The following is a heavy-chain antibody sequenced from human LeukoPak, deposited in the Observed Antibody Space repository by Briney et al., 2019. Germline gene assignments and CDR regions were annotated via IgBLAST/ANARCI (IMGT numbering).Heavy chain of an antibody. CDR1: GGSFSGYY. J-gene: IGHJ4*02. CDR2: INHSGST. Sequence: SETLSLTCAVYGGSFSGYYWSWIRQPPGKGLEWIGEINHSGSTNYNPSLKSRVTISVDTSKNQFSLKLSSVTAEDTAVYYCARDSSYYAFDYWGQGTLVTVSS. V-gene: IGHV4-34*01. D-gene: IGHD3-10*01. CDR3: ARDSSYYAFDY.